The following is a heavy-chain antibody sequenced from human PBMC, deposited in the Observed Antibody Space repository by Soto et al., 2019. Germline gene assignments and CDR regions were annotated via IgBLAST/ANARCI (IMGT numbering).Heavy chain of an antibody. CDR2: ISYSGST. D-gene: IGHD4-17*01. CDR1: GGSLSGY. J-gene: IGHJ4*02. CDR3: GRVRDGDYGSYYCDY. V-gene: IGHV4-59*01. Sequence: SETLSLTCTVSGGSLSGYWSWIRQPPGKGLEWIGYISYSGSTNYNPSLKSRVAISIDTSKNQFSLKLTSVTAADTAVYYCGRVRDGDYGSYYCDYWGQGTLVNVSS.